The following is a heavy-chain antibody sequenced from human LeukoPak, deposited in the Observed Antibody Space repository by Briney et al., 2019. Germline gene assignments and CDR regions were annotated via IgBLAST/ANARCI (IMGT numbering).Heavy chain of an antibody. CDR3: AREVGSGSYERPLRY. D-gene: IGHD1-26*01. V-gene: IGHV3-13*01. Sequence: GGSLRLSCAASGFTFSGYDMHWVRQSTGKRLEWVSSIGTEGDTYYPDSVRGRFTISRENAKNSLYLQMNSLRVGDTAMYYCAREVGSGSYERPLRYWGQGTLVTVSS. J-gene: IGHJ4*02. CDR1: GFTFSGYD. CDR2: IGTEGDT.